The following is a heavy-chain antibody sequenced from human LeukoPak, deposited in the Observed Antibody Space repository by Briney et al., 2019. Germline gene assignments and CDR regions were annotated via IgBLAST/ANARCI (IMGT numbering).Heavy chain of an antibody. Sequence: ASVKVSCKVSGHSLAALAMHWVRQAPVKGLEWVGGFDPEEGETFYAQEVLGRVSMTEDTSTDTAYMELSSLTSEDTAVYYCAILPLTVVTPLDVWGQGTTVTVSS. V-gene: IGHV1-24*01. D-gene: IGHD4-23*01. CDR2: FDPEEGET. CDR3: AILPLTVVTPLDV. CDR1: GHSLAALA. J-gene: IGHJ6*02.